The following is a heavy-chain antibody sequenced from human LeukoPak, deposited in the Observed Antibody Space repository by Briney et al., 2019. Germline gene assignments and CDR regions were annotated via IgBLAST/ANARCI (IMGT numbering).Heavy chain of an antibody. J-gene: IGHJ4*02. CDR3: ASLAVAGLSEGY. CDR1: GDSISSSSYY. CDR2: VYYSGST. D-gene: IGHD6-19*01. Sequence: SETLSLTCTVSGDSISSSSYYWGWIRQPPGKGLEWIGSVYYSGSTYYNPSLKSRVTISVDTSKNQFSLKLSSVTAADTAVYYCASLAVAGLSEGYWGQGTLVIVSS. V-gene: IGHV4-39*01.